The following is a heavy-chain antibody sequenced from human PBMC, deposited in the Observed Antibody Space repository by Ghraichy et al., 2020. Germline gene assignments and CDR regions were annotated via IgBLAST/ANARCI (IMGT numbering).Heavy chain of an antibody. J-gene: IGHJ4*02. Sequence: GGSLRLSCAASAFTFVGYTMSWVRQAPGEALEWVSSVSGSGISSYYADSVKGRFTVSRDNSKNTLYLQMNSLRADDTAVYYCAKDRGGAVDYWGQGTLVTVAS. CDR3: AKDRGGAVDY. V-gene: IGHV3-23*01. D-gene: IGHD3-16*01. CDR2: VSGSGISS. CDR1: AFTFVGYT.